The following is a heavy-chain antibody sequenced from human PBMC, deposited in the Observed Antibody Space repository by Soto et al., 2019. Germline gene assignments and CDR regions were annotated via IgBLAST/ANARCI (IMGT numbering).Heavy chain of an antibody. CDR2: ISAYNGNT. CDR3: ARFHSGGRVAFDI. D-gene: IGHD2-15*01. J-gene: IGHJ3*02. CDR1: GYTFTSYG. V-gene: IGHV1-18*01. Sequence: ASVKVSFKASGYTFTSYGISWVRQAPEQGLEWMGWISAYNGNTNYAQKLQGRVTMTTDTSTSTAYMELRSLRSDDTAVYYCARFHSGGRVAFDIWGQGTMVTVSS.